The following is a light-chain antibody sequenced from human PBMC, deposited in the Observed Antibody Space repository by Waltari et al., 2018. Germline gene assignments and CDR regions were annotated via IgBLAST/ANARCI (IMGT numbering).Light chain of an antibody. Sequence: QSALTQPASVSGSRGQSITISCPGSRSDIGSHNVVSWYQHHPGKAPKLLIYGVNNRPSGVSNRFSGSKSGNTASLTISGLQAEDEADYYCSSYAGSVVFGGGTKLTVL. CDR1: RSDIGSHNV. V-gene: IGLV2-23*02. J-gene: IGLJ3*02. CDR2: GVN. CDR3: SSYAGSVV.